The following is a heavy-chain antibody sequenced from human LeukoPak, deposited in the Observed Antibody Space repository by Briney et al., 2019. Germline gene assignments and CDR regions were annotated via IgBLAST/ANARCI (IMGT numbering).Heavy chain of an antibody. CDR3: AKGPRTVRFGDRHKGIFDY. J-gene: IGHJ4*02. CDR1: GFTFSSYA. Sequence: GGSLRLSCAASGFTFSSYAMHWVRQAPGKGLEWVAVISYDGSNKYYADSVKGRFTISRDNSKSTLYLQMNSLRAEDTAVYYCAKGPRTVRFGDRHKGIFDYWGQGTLVTVSS. V-gene: IGHV3-30*04. D-gene: IGHD3-10*01. CDR2: ISYDGSNK.